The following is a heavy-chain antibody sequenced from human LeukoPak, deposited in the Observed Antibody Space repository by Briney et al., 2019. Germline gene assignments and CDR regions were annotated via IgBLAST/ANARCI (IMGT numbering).Heavy chain of an antibody. CDR3: AKDRSQLTAVAGTSTDY. J-gene: IGHJ4*02. CDR2: IRYDGSNK. Sequence: GGSLRLSCAASGFTFSIYGMHWVRQAPGKGLEWVAFIRYDGSNKYYADSVKGRFTISRDNSKNTLYLQMNSLRAEDTAVYYCAKDRSQLTAVAGTSTDYWGQGTLVTVSS. D-gene: IGHD6-19*01. CDR1: GFTFSIYG. V-gene: IGHV3-30*02.